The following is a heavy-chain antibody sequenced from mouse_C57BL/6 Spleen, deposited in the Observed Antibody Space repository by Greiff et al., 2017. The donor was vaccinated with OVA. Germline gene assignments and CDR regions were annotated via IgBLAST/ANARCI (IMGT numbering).Heavy chain of an antibody. J-gene: IGHJ4*01. CDR3: ATGITTVEGAMDY. D-gene: IGHD1-1*01. V-gene: IGHV1-53*01. Sequence: QVQLQQPGPELLKPGASVKLSCKASGYTFTSYWMHWVKQRPGQGLEWIGNIKPSNGGTNYNEKFKSKATLTVDKSSSTAYMQLSSLTSEDSAVYYCATGITTVEGAMDYWGQGTSVTVSS. CDR1: GYTFTSYW. CDR2: IKPSNGGT.